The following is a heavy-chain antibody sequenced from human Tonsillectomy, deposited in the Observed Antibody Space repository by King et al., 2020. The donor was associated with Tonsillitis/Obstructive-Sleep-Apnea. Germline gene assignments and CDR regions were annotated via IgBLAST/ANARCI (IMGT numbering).Heavy chain of an antibody. V-gene: IGHV5-10-1*03. Sequence: VQLVQSGAEVKKPGESLRISCEGSGYIFTSHWISWVLQMPGKGLEWLGRIDPSDSYTNYSPAFQGHVTISADKSISSAYLHWSRLKASDTALYYCARHGRLHGSHLLLGDEYYMDVGGKGTTVTVSS. CDR2: IDPSDSYT. D-gene: IGHD4-11*01. CDR3: ARHGRLHGSHLLLGDEYYMDV. CDR1: GYIFTSHW. J-gene: IGHJ6*03.